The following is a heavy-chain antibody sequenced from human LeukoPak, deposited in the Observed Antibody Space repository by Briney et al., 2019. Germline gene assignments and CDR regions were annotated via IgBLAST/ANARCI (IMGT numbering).Heavy chain of an antibody. CDR1: GYSISSGYY. D-gene: IGHD6-13*01. Sequence: SETLSLTCTVSGYSISSGYYWGWIRQPPGKGLEWIANIYHGGATYYNPSLKSRVIILVDTSKNQFSLKLSSVTASDTAVYYCARLAIGPWSSSPEYFQHWGQGTLVTVSS. CDR3: ARLAIGPWSSSPEYFQH. CDR2: IYHGGAT. J-gene: IGHJ1*01. V-gene: IGHV4-38-2*02.